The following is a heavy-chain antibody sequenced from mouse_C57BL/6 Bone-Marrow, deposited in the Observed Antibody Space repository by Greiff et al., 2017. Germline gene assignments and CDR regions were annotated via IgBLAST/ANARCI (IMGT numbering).Heavy chain of an antibody. D-gene: IGHD1-1*01. J-gene: IGHJ1*03. CDR3: ARNYYGSSWNWYFDV. CDR2: IDPSDSYT. CDR1: GYTFTSYW. V-gene: IGHV1-59*01. Sequence: QVQLQQPGAELVRPGTSVKLSCKASGYTFTSYWMHWVKQRPGQGLEWIGVIDPSDSYTNYNQKFKGKATLTVDTSTSTAYMQLSSPTSEDSAVYYCARNYYGSSWNWYFDVWGTGTTVTVSS.